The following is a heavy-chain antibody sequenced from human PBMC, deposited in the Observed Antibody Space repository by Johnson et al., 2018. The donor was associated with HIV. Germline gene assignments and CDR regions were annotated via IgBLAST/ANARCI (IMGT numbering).Heavy chain of an antibody. CDR3: ARPIARGASDI. D-gene: IGHD3-10*01. V-gene: IGHV3-7*05. J-gene: IGHJ3*02. Sequence: VQPVESGGGVVQPGRSLRLSCAASGFTFSSYRMNWVRQAPGKGLEWVANIKGDGSENYHVDSVRGRFTISRDNAKHSLYLQMDSLRAEDTAIYYCARPIARGASDIWGQGTMVTVSS. CDR2: IKGDGSEN. CDR1: GFTFSSYR.